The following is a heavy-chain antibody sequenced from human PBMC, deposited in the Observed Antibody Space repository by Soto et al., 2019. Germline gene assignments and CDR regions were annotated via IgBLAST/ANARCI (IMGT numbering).Heavy chain of an antibody. D-gene: IGHD6-13*01. Sequence: QVQLVESGGGVVQPGRSLRLSCAASGFTFSSYAMHWVRQAPGKGLEWVAVISYDGSNKYYADSVKGRFTISRDNSKNTLYLQMNSLRAEDTAVYYCARDTEVAAARYYFDYWGQGTLVTVSS. CDR3: ARDTEVAAARYYFDY. V-gene: IGHV3-30-3*01. CDR2: ISYDGSNK. J-gene: IGHJ4*02. CDR1: GFTFSSYA.